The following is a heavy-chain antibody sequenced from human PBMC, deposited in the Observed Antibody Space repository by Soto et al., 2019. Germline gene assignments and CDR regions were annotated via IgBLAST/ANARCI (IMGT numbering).Heavy chain of an antibody. Sequence: SETLSLTCTVSGDSISSSSFYWGWIRQPPGKGLEWIGSISYSGSTFYNPSLKSRVTISVDTSKNQFSLQLTSVTAADTAVYYCARDKVTGLFDYWGQGTLVTVS. J-gene: IGHJ4*02. D-gene: IGHD2-8*02. CDR3: ARDKVTGLFDY. V-gene: IGHV4-39*07. CDR1: GDSISSSSFY. CDR2: ISYSGST.